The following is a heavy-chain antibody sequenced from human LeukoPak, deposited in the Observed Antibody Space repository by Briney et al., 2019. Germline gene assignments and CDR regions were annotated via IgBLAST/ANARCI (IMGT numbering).Heavy chain of an antibody. CDR3: ARELKAPPGAFDI. V-gene: IGHV1-2*06. Sequence: ASVKVSCTASGYTFTGYYMHWVRQAPGQGLEWMGRINPNSGGTNYAQKFQGRVTMTRDTSISTAYMELSRPRSDDTAVYYCARELKAPPGAFDIWGQGTMVTVSS. CDR1: GYTFTGYY. J-gene: IGHJ3*02. CDR2: INPNSGGT.